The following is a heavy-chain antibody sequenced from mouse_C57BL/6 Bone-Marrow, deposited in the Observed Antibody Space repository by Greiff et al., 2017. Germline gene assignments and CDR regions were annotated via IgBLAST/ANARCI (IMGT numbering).Heavy chain of an antibody. CDR1: GFSLTSYG. V-gene: IGHV2-6-1*01. D-gene: IGHD1-1*01. CDR2: IWSDGST. Sequence: QVQLQQSGPGLVAPSQSLSITCTVSGFSLTSYGVHWVRQPPGKGLEWLVVIWSDGSTTYNSALKSRLSISKDNSTSQVFLKMNSLQTDDTAMYYCARQGGSSYLYYAMDYWGQGTSVTVSS. CDR3: ARQGGSSYLYYAMDY. J-gene: IGHJ4*01.